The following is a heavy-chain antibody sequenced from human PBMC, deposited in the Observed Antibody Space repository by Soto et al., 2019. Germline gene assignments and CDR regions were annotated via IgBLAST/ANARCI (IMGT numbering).Heavy chain of an antibody. CDR2: IGYSGTT. CDR3: ARGGASSKWFAP. J-gene: IGHJ5*02. V-gene: IGHV4-31*03. D-gene: IGHD2-15*01. Sequence: PSETLSLTCTVSGSSITSGGSFWSWIRQHPGKGPEWIAFIGYSGTTSYNPSLASRVTISADTDKSQFSLNLRSVTAADTAVYYCARGGASSKWFAPWGQGTLVTVSS. CDR1: GSSITSGGSF.